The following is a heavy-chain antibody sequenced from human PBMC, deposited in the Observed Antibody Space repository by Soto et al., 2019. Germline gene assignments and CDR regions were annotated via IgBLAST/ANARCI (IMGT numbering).Heavy chain of an antibody. CDR3: VKFRGRAYPYYYMDA. Sequence: DVQLLESGGGLVQWGGSLRLSCVTYGFTFSTYGMTWVRQAPGKGLEWVSYGGSGGSRYYADSEKGRFTISRDNSKNTLSLEMNSLRAEDTATYYCVKFRGRAYPYYYMDAWGKGTTVTVSS. V-gene: IGHV3-23*01. CDR2: YGGSGGSR. J-gene: IGHJ6*03. D-gene: IGHD3-10*01. CDR1: GFTFSTYG.